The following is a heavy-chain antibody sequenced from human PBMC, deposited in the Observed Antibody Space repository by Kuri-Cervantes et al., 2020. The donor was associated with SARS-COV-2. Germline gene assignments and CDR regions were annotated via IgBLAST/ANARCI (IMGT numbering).Heavy chain of an antibody. CDR3: ATGVVTAGYFDY. J-gene: IGHJ4*02. CDR1: GGSISTYY. D-gene: IGHD2-21*02. CDR2: VYYSGST. Sequence: ESLKISCTVSGGSISTYYWSWIRQPPGKGLEWIGSVYYSGSTNYNPSLKSRVTISVDTSKNQFSLKLSSVTAADTAVYYCATGVVTAGYFDYWGQGTLVTVSS. V-gene: IGHV4-59*08.